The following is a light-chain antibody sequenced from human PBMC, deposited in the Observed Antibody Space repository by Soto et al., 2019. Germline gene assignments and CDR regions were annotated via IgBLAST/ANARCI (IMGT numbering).Light chain of an antibody. CDR2: AAS. CDR3: QQYYNYPWT. J-gene: IGKJ1*01. V-gene: IGKV1-39*01. CDR1: QSISNH. Sequence: DIQMTQSPSSLSASVEDRVIITCRASQSISNHLNWYQQKPGKAPKLLIYAASTLQSGVPSRFSGSGSGTEFTLTISCLQSEDFATYYCQQYYNYPWTFGQGTKVDIK.